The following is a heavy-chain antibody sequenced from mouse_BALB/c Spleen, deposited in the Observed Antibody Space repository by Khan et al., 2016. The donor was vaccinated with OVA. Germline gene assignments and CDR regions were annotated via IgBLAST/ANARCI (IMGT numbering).Heavy chain of an antibody. CDR1: GYSITSDYA. J-gene: IGHJ2*02. D-gene: IGHD1-1*01. Sequence: EVQLVESGPGLVKPSQSLSLTCTVTGYSITSDYAWNWIRQFPGNKLEWMGFISYSGNTKYNPSLKSRFSITRDTSKNQFFLQLNSVTTEDPATYYCARVYGGAFDYWAKAPLSQSPQ. V-gene: IGHV3-2*02. CDR2: ISYSGNT. CDR3: ARVYGGAFDY.